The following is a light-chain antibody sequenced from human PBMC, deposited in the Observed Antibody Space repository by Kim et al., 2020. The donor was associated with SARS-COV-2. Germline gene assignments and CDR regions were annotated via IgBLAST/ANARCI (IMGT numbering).Light chain of an antibody. CDR1: SSDVGGYNY. J-gene: IGLJ2*01. CDR2: DVN. V-gene: IGLV2-14*03. Sequence: QSALTQPASVSGSPGQSITISCTGTSSDVGGYNYVSWYQHHPGKAPKLMIYDVNKRPSGVSNRFSGSKSGNTASLTISGLQAEDEADYYCSSYTSSGSWVFGGGTQLTVL. CDR3: SSYTSSGSWV.